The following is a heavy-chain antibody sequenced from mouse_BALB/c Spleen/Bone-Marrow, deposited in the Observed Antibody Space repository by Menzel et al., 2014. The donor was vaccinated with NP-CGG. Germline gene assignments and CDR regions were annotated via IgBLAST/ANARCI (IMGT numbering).Heavy chain of an antibody. V-gene: IGHV1-80*01. J-gene: IGHJ2*01. CDR1: GYAFCTYW. D-gene: IGHD2-3*01. Sequence: VQLQQSGADLVRPGSSVKISCKASGYAFCTYWLTWVKQRPGQGLEWIGQIYPGDGDTNYNGKFKGKATLTADKSSSTDYMQLSSLTSEDSAVYFCARCDGYSYYFDYWGQGTTLTVSS. CDR2: IYPGDGDT. CDR3: ARCDGYSYYFDY.